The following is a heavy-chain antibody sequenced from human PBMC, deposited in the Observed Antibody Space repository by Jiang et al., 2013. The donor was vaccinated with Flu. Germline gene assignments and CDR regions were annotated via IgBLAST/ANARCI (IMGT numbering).Heavy chain of an antibody. CDR1: GGSISSSSYY. CDR2: IYYSGSI. CDR3: ARGLGAALNYNWFDP. J-gene: IGHJ5*02. Sequence: GLVKPSETLSPTCTVSGGSISSSSYYWGWIRQPPGKGLAWIGSIYYSGSIYYNPFLKRRVTISVDTSKNQFSLKLSSVTVADTAVYYCARGLGAALNYNWFDPWGQGTLVTVSS. V-gene: IGHV4-39*01. D-gene: IGHD1-26*01.